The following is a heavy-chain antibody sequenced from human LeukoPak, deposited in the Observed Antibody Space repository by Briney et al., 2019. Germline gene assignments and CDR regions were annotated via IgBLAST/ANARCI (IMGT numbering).Heavy chain of an antibody. CDR3: AVTTVTTVGYFQH. V-gene: IGHV1-2*02. Sequence: ASVKVSCKASGYTFTGYYMHWVRQAPAQGLEWMGWINPNSGGTNYAQKFQGRVTMTRDTSISTAYMELSRLRSDDTAVNYCAVTTVTTVGYFQHWGQGTLVTVSS. J-gene: IGHJ1*01. CDR2: INPNSGGT. CDR1: GYTFTGYY. D-gene: IGHD4-11*01.